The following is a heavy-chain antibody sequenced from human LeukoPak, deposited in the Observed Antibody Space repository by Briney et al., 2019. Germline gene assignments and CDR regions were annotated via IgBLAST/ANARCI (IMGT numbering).Heavy chain of an antibody. D-gene: IGHD6-13*01. CDR1: GFTFSSYS. CDR2: ISSSSSYI. Sequence: GGSLRLSCAASGFTFSSYSMNWVRQAPGKGLEWVSSISSSSSYIYYADSVKGRFTISRDNAKNSLYLQMNSLRAEDTAVYYCASHRGSSWGFDPWGQGTPVTVSS. J-gene: IGHJ5*02. V-gene: IGHV3-21*01. CDR3: ASHRGSSWGFDP.